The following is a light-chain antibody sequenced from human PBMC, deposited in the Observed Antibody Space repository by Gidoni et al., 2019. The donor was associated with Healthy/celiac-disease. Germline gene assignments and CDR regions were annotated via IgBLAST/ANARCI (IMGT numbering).Light chain of an antibody. CDR1: SSDVGGYNY. V-gene: IGLV2-14*01. Sequence: QSALTQPASVSGSPGPSITISCTGTSSDVGGYNYVSWYQQHPGKAPKLMIYDVSNRPSGVSNRFSGSKSGNTASLTISGLQAEDEADYYCSSYTSSSTYVVFGGWTKLTVL. J-gene: IGLJ2*01. CDR2: DVS. CDR3: SSYTSSSTYVV.